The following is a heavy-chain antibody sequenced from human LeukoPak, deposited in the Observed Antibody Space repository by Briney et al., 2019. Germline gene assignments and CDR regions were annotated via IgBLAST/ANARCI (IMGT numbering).Heavy chain of an antibody. CDR3: ATDPGTFPYYFDN. Sequence: GGSLRLSCAASGFTFSNYGISWVRQAPGKGLEWVSSISGSGGTTYYADSVKGRFTISRDNSKQMLYLQMNSLRAEDTAVYYCATDPGTFPYYFDNWGQGTLVTVSS. CDR2: ISGSGGTT. V-gene: IGHV3-23*01. J-gene: IGHJ4*02. CDR1: GFTFSNYG. D-gene: IGHD2/OR15-2a*01.